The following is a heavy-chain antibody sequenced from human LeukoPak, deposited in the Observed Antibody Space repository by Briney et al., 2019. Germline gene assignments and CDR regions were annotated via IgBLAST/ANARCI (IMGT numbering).Heavy chain of an antibody. J-gene: IGHJ6*02. Sequence: SETLSLTCAVYGGSFSGYYWSWIRQPPGKGLEWIGEINHSGSTNYNPSLKSRVTISVDTSKNQFSLKLSSVTAADTAVYYCARGREAAAGKDYYYGMDVWGQGTTVTVSS. CDR2: INHSGST. CDR3: ARGREAAAGKDYYYGMDV. CDR1: GGSFSGYY. V-gene: IGHV4-34*01. D-gene: IGHD6-13*01.